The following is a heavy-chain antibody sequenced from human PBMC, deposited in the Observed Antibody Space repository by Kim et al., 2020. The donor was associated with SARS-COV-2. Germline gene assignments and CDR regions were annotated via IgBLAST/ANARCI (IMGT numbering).Heavy chain of an antibody. V-gene: IGHV3-30*18. D-gene: IGHD3-3*01. CDR1: GFTFSSYG. Sequence: GGSLRLSCAASGFTFSSYGMHWVRQAPGKGLEWVAVISYDGSNKYYADSVKGRFTISRDNSKNTLYLQMNSLRAEDTAVYYCAKAFGVVIYYYYGMDVWGQGTTVTVSS. CDR2: ISYDGSNK. J-gene: IGHJ6*02. CDR3: AKAFGVVIYYYYGMDV.